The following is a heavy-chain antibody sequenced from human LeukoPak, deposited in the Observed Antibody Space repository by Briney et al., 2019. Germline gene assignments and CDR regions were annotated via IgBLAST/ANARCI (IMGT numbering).Heavy chain of an antibody. J-gene: IGHJ4*02. D-gene: IGHD2-2*01. V-gene: IGHV3-23*01. Sequence: GGSLKLSCAASGFTFSSYAMSWVRQAPGKGLEWVSAISGSGGSTYYADSVKGRFTISRDNSRNTLYLRMNSLRAEDTAVYYCASRISSSTSSRYFDYWGQGTLVTVSS. CDR1: GFTFSSYA. CDR2: ISGSGGST. CDR3: ASRISSSTSSRYFDY.